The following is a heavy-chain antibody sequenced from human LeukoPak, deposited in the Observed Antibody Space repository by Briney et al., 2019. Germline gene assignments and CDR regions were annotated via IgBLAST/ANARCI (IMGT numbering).Heavy chain of an antibody. CDR3: AKQGAVRQDYYMDV. CDR1: GDSFSTYA. V-gene: IGHV1-69*06. D-gene: IGHD3-16*01. Sequence: SVKVSCKGSGDSFSTYAITWVRQAPGQGLEWLGRVIPIFGTANYPQKFQGRVTITADIFSSTVYIEMTNLTSDDTAVYFCAKQGAVRQDYYMDVWGNGTTVSVS. CDR2: VIPIFGTA. J-gene: IGHJ6*03.